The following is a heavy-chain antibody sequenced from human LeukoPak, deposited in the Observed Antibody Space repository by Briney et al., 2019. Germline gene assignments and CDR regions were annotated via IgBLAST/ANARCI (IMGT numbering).Heavy chain of an antibody. V-gene: IGHV4-38-2*02. CDR2: IYYSGST. J-gene: IGHJ4*02. Sequence: SETLSLTCTVSGSSISSGSYWGWIRQPPGKGLEWIGSIYYSGSTYYNPSLKSRVTISVDTSKNQFSLILSSVTAADTAVYYCARAHVDRPFDYWGQGTLVTVSS. D-gene: IGHD5-12*01. CDR3: ARAHVDRPFDY. CDR1: GSSISSGSY.